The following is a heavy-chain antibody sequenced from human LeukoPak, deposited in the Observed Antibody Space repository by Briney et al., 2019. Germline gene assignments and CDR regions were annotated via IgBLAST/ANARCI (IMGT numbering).Heavy chain of an antibody. CDR2: ISYDGSNT. CDR1: GFTFSSYA. D-gene: IGHD3-3*01. CDR3: ARDREWLLGSYYYYMDV. V-gene: IGHV3-30*01. Sequence: PGGSLRLSCAASGFTFSSYAMHWVRQAPGEGLEWVAVISYDGSNTYYADSVKGRFTISRDNSKNTLYLQMNSLRAEDTAVYYCARDREWLLGSYYYYMDVWGKGTTVTVSS. J-gene: IGHJ6*03.